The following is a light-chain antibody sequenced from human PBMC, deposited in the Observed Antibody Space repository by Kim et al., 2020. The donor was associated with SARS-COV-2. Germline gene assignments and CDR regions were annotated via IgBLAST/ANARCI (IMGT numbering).Light chain of an antibody. CDR2: QDK. J-gene: IGLJ2*01. V-gene: IGLV3-1*01. Sequence: SVSPGQTASITCSGDKLGDKYASWYQQKPGQSPVVVIYQDKNRPSGIPERFSGSSSGNTATLTISETQAMDEADYYCQAWDSNTVVFCGGTQLTVL. CDR3: QAWDSNTVV. CDR1: KLGDKY.